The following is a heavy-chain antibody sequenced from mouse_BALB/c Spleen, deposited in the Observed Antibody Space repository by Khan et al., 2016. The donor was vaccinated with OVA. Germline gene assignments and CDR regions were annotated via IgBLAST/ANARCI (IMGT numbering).Heavy chain of an antibody. CDR1: GYTFSSYW. CDR2: IFPGSVST. J-gene: IGHJ3*01. Sequence: QVQLQQSGGDLMKPGASVKISCKATGYTFSSYWIEWVKQRPGHGLEWIGQIFPGSVSTTYNEKFKGKATFTADTSSNTAYMQRSSLTAEDAAGYYCARGGYGGCAYWGQGTLVTVSA. CDR3: ARGGYGGCAY. D-gene: IGHD2-2*01. V-gene: IGHV1-9*01.